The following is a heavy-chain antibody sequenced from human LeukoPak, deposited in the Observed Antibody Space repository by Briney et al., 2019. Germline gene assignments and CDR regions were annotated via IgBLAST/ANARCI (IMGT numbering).Heavy chain of an antibody. D-gene: IGHD3-10*01. CDR3: ARAPFYGSGSFPDY. Sequence: GGSLRLSCAASGFTFSSYAMSWVRQAPGKGLEWVGRVRKRANSYTTEYAASVKGRFTISRDDSKNSLYLQMSSLKTEDTAVYYCARAPFYGSGSFPDYWGQGTLVTVSS. CDR2: VRKRANSYTT. V-gene: IGHV3-72*01. J-gene: IGHJ4*02. CDR1: GFTFSSYA.